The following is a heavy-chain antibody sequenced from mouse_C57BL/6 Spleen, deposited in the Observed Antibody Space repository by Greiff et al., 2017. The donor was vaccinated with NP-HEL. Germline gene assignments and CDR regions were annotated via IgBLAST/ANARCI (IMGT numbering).Heavy chain of an antibody. Sequence: EVKVVESGEGLVKPGGSLKLSCAASGFTFSSYAMSWVRQTPEKRLEWVAYISSGGDYIYYADTVKGRFTISRDNARNTLYLQMSRLKSEDTAMYYCTRGRGAYGGFYAMDYWGQGTSVTVSS. CDR2: ISSGGDYI. J-gene: IGHJ4*01. CDR1: GFTFSSYA. D-gene: IGHD1-1*01. V-gene: IGHV5-9-1*02. CDR3: TRGRGAYGGFYAMDY.